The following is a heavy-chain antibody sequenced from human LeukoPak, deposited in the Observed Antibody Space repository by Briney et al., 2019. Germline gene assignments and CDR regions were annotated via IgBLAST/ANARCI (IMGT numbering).Heavy chain of an antibody. CDR2: ISYDGSNK. CDR3: AKGHKWLPLDY. V-gene: IGHV3-30*18. D-gene: IGHD6-19*01. CDR1: GFTFSSYG. Sequence: GGSLRLSCAASGFTFSSYGMHWVRQAPGKGLEWVAVISYDGSNKYYADSVMGRFTISRDNSKNTLYLQMNSLRAEDTAVYYCAKGHKWLPLDYWGQGTLVTVSS. J-gene: IGHJ4*02.